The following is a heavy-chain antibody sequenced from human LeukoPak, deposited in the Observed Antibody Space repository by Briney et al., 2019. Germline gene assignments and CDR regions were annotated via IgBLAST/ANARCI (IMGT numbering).Heavy chain of an antibody. Sequence: SVKVSCKASEDIFDSYTINWLRQAPGQGLEWMGRIIPTFGISNYAQDFQGRVTITADKSTSTAFMELSSLRSEDTAVNYCVSRNYDTLTADYWGQGTLVTVSA. CDR3: VSRNYDTLTADY. J-gene: IGHJ4*02. CDR1: EDIFDSYT. V-gene: IGHV1-69*02. D-gene: IGHD3-9*01. CDR2: IIPTFGIS.